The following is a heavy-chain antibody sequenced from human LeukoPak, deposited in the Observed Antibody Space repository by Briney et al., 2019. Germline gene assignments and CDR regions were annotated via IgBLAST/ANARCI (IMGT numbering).Heavy chain of an antibody. D-gene: IGHD3-22*01. CDR2: IWNDATTQ. V-gene: IGHV3-30*02. J-gene: IGHJ4*02. Sequence: PGGSLRLSCAASGLNFGAYGMHWVRQAPAKGLEWVASIWNDATTQYYADSVKGRFTISRDNSKKTLHLQMNSLTAEDTAVYYCATDGPHHDLDNLGQGVLVTVSS. CDR3: ATDGPHHDLDN. CDR1: GLNFGAYG.